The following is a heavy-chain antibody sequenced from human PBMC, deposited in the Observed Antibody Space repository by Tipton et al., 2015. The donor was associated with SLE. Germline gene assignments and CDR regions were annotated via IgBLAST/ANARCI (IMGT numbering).Heavy chain of an antibody. J-gene: IGHJ5*01. Sequence: SLRLSCAASGFTFSSYAMSWVRQAPGTGLEWVSAITDSARTTYYADSVKGRFTISRDNSKNTLYLQMNSLRAEDTAVYHCAKGGYNSGPNWCESWGQGTLVTGSS. V-gene: IGHV3-23*01. D-gene: IGHD5-18*01. CDR2: ITDSARTT. CDR3: AKGGYNSGPNWCES. CDR1: GFTFSSYA.